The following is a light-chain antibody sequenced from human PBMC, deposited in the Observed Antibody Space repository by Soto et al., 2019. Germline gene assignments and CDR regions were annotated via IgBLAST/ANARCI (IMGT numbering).Light chain of an antibody. J-gene: IGLJ1*01. V-gene: IGLV2-14*02. CDR3: SSYTSSSTLV. CDR2: EVS. CDR1: SSDVGGYDL. Sequence: QSVLTQPASVSGSPGQSITISCTGTSSDVGGYDLVSWYQQHPGKAPKLIIYEVSNRPSGVSNRFSGSKSGNTASLTISGLQAEDEADYYCSSYTSSSTLVFGTGTKLTVL.